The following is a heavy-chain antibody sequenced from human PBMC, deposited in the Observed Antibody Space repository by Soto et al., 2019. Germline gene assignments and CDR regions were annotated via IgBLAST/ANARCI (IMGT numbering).Heavy chain of an antibody. CDR2: ISWNSGSI. CDR1: GFTFDDYA. V-gene: IGHV3-9*01. CDR3: EKDGLLGGSLGVLDP. J-gene: IGHJ5*02. D-gene: IGHD3-16*01. Sequence: GGSLRLSCAASGFTFDDYAMHWVRQAPGKGLEWVSGISWNSGSIGYADSVKGRFTISRDNAKNSLYLQMNSLRAEDTALYYCEKDGLLGGSLGVLDPWGQGPLVTVSS.